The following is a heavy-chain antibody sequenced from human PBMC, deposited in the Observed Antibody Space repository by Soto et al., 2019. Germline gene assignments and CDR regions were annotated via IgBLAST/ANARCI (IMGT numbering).Heavy chain of an antibody. CDR2: ISSSSSYT. D-gene: IGHD6-19*01. V-gene: IGHV3-11*06. Sequence: QVQLVESGGGLVKPGGYLRLSCAASGFTFSDYYMSWIRQAPGKGLVWVSYISSSSSYTNYADSLKGRFTISRDNTKNSLYLQMNRLRAEDTAVYDCARDWSSWRRVAGIAFGYWGQGTLVTVSS. CDR1: GFTFSDYY. CDR3: ARDWSSWRRVAGIAFGY. J-gene: IGHJ4*02.